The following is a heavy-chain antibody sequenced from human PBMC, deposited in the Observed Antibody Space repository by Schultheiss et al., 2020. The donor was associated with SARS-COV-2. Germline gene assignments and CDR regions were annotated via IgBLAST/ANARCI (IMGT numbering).Heavy chain of an antibody. D-gene: IGHD6-13*01. J-gene: IGHJ6*02. CDR2: ISTSGST. Sequence: SETLSLTCTVSGGSISSYYWSWIRQAAGKGLEWIGRISTSGSTNYNPSLKSRVTISVDKSKNQFSLKLSSVTAADTAVYYCARDLRIAAADYYGMDVWGQGTTVTVSS. CDR1: GGSISSYY. CDR3: ARDLRIAAADYYGMDV. V-gene: IGHV4-4*07.